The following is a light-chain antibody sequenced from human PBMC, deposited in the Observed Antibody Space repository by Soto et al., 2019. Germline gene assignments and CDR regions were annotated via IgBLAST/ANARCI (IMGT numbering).Light chain of an antibody. J-gene: IGKJ2*01. Sequence: IVLTQSPGTLSLSPGERATLSCRASQSVSSSSLAWYQQKPGQAPRLLIDGASSRATGIPDRFSGSGSGTDITLTISRLEPEDFSVYYCQLYGRSTMYTFGHGTRLQIK. V-gene: IGKV3-20*01. CDR1: QSVSSSS. CDR2: GAS. CDR3: QLYGRSTMYT.